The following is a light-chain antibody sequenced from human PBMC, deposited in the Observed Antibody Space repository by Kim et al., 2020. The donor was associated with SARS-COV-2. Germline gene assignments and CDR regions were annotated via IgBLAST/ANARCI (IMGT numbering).Light chain of an antibody. CDR2: AAS. Sequence: VSVGDRVTITCRASQGIGNWLAWYQQKPGKTPNLLIYAASSLQSGVPSRFSGSGSATDFTLTISSLQPDDFATYYCQQYNDYPLTFGGGTKVDIK. V-gene: IGKV1-16*01. J-gene: IGKJ4*01. CDR3: QQYNDYPLT. CDR1: QGIGNW.